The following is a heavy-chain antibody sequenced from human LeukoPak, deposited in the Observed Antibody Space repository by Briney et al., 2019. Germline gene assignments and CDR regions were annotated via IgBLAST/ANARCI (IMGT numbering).Heavy chain of an antibody. CDR2: ISWNSGSI. CDR1: GFTFDDYA. Sequence: PGRSLRLSCAASGFTFDDYAMHWVRQAPGKGLEWVSGISWNSGSIGYADSVKGRFTISRDNAKNSLYLQMNSLRAEDTALCYCAKDKGYYDSSGYYDVWGQGTLVTVSS. J-gene: IGHJ4*02. D-gene: IGHD3-22*01. CDR3: AKDKGYYDSSGYYDV. V-gene: IGHV3-9*01.